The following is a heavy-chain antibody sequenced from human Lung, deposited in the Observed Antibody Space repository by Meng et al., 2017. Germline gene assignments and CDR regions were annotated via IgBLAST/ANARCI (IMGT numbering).Heavy chain of an antibody. V-gene: IGHV3-23*01. CDR2: ISIDGDRT. Sequence: VQLLVSGGGLVQPGGSLRLACSVSGFTFINSAMSWVRQAPGKGLEWVSGISIDGDRTYYVDSVKGRFTISRDNSKNTVYLQMSSLRGEDTAVYFCAKEEVPNDYWGQGTLVTVSS. CDR3: AKEEVPNDY. CDR1: GFTFINSA. D-gene: IGHD2-2*01. J-gene: IGHJ4*02.